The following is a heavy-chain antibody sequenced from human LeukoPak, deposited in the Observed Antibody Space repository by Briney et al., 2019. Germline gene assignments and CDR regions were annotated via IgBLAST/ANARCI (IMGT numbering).Heavy chain of an antibody. CDR2: ISGSGGST. D-gene: IGHD2-21*01. CDR3: AKAPVTTCSGAYCYPFDY. Sequence: GGSLRLSCAASGFTFSSYAMSWVRQAPGKGLEWVSAISGSGGSTYYADSVKGRFTISRDNSKNTVYLQMNRLRAEDAAVYYCAKAPVTTCSGAYCYPFDYWGQGTLVTVSS. CDR1: GFTFSSYA. J-gene: IGHJ4*02. V-gene: IGHV3-23*01.